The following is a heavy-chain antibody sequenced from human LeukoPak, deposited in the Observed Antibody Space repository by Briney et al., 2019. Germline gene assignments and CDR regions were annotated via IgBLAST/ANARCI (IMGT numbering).Heavy chain of an antibody. Sequence: QAGGSLRLSCAASGFTVSSNYMSWVRQAPGKGLEWVSGISWNSGSIGYADSVKGRFTISRDNAKNSLYLQMNSLRAEDTALYYCAKDMSGSGSYYNGEIDYWGQGTLVTVPS. CDR1: GFTVSSNY. D-gene: IGHD3-10*01. V-gene: IGHV3-9*01. CDR3: AKDMSGSGSYYNGEIDY. J-gene: IGHJ4*02. CDR2: ISWNSGSI.